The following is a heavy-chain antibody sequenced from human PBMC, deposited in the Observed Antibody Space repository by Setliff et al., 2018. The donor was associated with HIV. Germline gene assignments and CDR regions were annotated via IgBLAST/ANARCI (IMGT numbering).Heavy chain of an antibody. CDR1: GYTFLNYD. D-gene: IGHD3-10*01. CDR2: LTPHSGDT. J-gene: IGHJ5*02. Sequence: GASVKVSCKASGYTFLNYDINWLRQAPGQGLEWMGRLTPHSGDTISADRFQGRLVMTTNTSTTTAFMELSSLRSDDTARYFCARGRGLWFGQLSILPLDPWGQGTLVTVSS. CDR3: ARGRGLWFGQLSILPLDP. V-gene: IGHV1-8*01.